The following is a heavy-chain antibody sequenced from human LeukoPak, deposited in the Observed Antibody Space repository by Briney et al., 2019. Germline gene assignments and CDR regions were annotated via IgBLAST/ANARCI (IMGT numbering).Heavy chain of an antibody. D-gene: IGHD2/OR15-2a*01. Sequence: GGSLRLSCTSSEFTFGDFGMSWLRQAPGKGLEWVAFIRSKAHGGTIEYAASVKGRFIVSRDDSKSIAYLQMNSLKTEDTAVYYCARDTSMVAAPYFFGEYWGQGTLVTVSS. CDR2: IRSKAHGGTI. V-gene: IGHV3-49*03. CDR3: ARDTSMVAAPYFFGEY. J-gene: IGHJ4*02. CDR1: EFTFGDFG.